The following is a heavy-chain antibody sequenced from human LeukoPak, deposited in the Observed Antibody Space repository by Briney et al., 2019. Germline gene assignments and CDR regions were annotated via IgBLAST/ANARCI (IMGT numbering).Heavy chain of an antibody. Sequence: SETLSLTCTVSGDPISGSSNYKWSWIRQPPGKGLEWIGYIYYHGNTTYNPSLRSRVTFSVDTSKNQFSLKLSSVSAADPAVYYCAREYSGFDYWGRGTLVTVSS. CDR1: GDPISGSSNYK. D-gene: IGHD6-13*01. V-gene: IGHV4-61*01. CDR2: IYYHGNT. CDR3: AREYSGFDY. J-gene: IGHJ4*02.